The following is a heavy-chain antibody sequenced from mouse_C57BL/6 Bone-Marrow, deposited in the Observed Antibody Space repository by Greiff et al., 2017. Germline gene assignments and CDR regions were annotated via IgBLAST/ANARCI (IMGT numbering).Heavy chain of an antibody. CDR2: IYPRDGST. Sequence: QVQLQQSGPELVKPGASVKLSCKASGYTFTSYDINWVKQRPGQGLEWIGWIYPRDGSTKYNEKFKGKAKLTVDTSSSPAYMELDSLTSEDSAVYFWARLAFDGISGDWYFDDWGTGTTVTVSS. CDR3: ARLAFDGISGDWYFDD. CDR1: GYTFTSYD. J-gene: IGHJ1*03. V-gene: IGHV1-85*01. D-gene: IGHD1-1*01.